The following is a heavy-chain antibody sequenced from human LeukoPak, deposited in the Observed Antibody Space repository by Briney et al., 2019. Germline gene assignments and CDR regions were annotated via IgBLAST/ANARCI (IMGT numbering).Heavy chain of an antibody. D-gene: IGHD3-16*01. Sequence: PSETLSLTCTVSSGSVSSHFWSWVRQPPGKGPEWLGYIHHSGGTRFNPSLKSRLSISLDTSKNQISLSLNSVTAADAAVYYCARGGLDYYFYMDVWGKGTTVAVSS. CDR3: ARGGLDYYFYMDV. CDR2: IHHSGGT. V-gene: IGHV4-59*02. J-gene: IGHJ6*03. CDR1: SGSVSSHF.